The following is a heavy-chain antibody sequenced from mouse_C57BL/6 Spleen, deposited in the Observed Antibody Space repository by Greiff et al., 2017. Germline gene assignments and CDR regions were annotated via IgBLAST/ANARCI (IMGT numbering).Heavy chain of an antibody. V-gene: IGHV3-1*01. CDR3: ARARDGYYLFAY. J-gene: IGHJ2*01. CDR2: ISYSGST. Sequence: VQLKESGPGMVKPSQSLSLTCTVTGYSITSGYDWHWIRHFPGNKLEWMGYISYSGSTNYNPTLKSRISITHDQSKNHFFLKLNSVTTEDTATYYCARARDGYYLFAYWGQGTTLTVSS. D-gene: IGHD2-3*01. CDR1: GYSITSGYD.